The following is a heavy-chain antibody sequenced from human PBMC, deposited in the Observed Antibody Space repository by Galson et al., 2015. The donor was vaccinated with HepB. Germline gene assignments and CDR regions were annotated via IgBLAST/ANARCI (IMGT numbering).Heavy chain of an antibody. V-gene: IGHV1-3*01. CDR2: INAGSGNT. J-gene: IGHJ6*02. D-gene: IGHD3-22*01. CDR1: GYTFTSYA. Sequence: SVKVSCKASGYTFTSYAMHWVRQAPGQRLEWMGWINAGSGNTKYSQKFQGRVTITRDTSASTAYMELSSLRSEDTAVYYCARGGGSSGYYYYYYYYGMDVWGQGTTVTVSS. CDR3: ARGGGSSGYYYYYYYYGMDV.